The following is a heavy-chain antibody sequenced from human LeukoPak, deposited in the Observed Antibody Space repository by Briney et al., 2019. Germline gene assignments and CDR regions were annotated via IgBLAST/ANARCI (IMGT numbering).Heavy chain of an antibody. Sequence: GGSLRLSCAASGFTFSRFGMHWVRQAPGKGLEWVAVISYDGSNKYYSDSVKGRFTISRDNSKNTLYLQMNSLRAEDTAVYYCARDKATVTTFLAFDIWGQGTMVTVSS. CDR2: ISYDGSNK. D-gene: IGHD4-17*01. CDR1: GFTFSRFG. V-gene: IGHV3-30*03. CDR3: ARDKATVTTFLAFDI. J-gene: IGHJ3*02.